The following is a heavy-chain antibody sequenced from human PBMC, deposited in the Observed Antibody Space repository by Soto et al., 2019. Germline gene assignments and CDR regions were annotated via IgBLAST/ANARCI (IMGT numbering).Heavy chain of an antibody. V-gene: IGHV3-21*06. CDR3: ARFATPTTTWYWFDP. Sequence: VELVESGGGLVKPGGSLRLSCAASGFTFSVYSIAWVRQAPGKGLEWISSITDRGDIRYADSVKGRFTVSRDNVNNSVQLQTNSLIAQDTAVYYCARFATPTTTWYWFDPWGQGTLVTVSS. J-gene: IGHJ5*02. D-gene: IGHD5-12*01. CDR1: GFTFSVYS. CDR2: ITDRGDI.